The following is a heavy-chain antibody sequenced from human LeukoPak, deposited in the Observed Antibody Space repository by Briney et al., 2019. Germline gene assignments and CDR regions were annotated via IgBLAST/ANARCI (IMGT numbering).Heavy chain of an antibody. CDR1: GFTFSSYW. CDR2: INQDGSGK. D-gene: IGHD3-10*01. CDR3: ARRHLYGSGSYGYYYYYMDV. V-gene: IGHV3-7*01. J-gene: IGHJ6*03. Sequence: GGSLRLSCAASGFTFSSYWMSWVRQAPGRGLEWVAHINQDGSGKYYVDSVKGRFTISRDNAKNSLFLQMNSLRAEDTAVYYCARRHLYGSGSYGYYYYYMDVWGKGTTVTVSS.